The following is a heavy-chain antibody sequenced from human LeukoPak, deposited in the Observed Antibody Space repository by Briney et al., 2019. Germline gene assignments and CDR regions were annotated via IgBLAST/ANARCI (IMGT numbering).Heavy chain of an antibody. CDR2: IYTSGST. V-gene: IGHV4-4*09. J-gene: IGHJ4*02. Sequence: SETLSLTCTVSGGSISSYYWSWIRQPPGKGLEWIGYIYTSGSTNYNPSLKSRVTISVDTSKNQFPLKLSSVTAADTAVYYCAEGDGYNYLNWGQGTLVTVSS. D-gene: IGHD5-24*01. CDR3: AEGDGYNYLN. CDR1: GGSISSYY.